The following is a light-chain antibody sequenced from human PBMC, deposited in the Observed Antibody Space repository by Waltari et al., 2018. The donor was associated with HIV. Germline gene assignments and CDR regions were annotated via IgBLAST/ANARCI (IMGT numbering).Light chain of an antibody. CDR2: SNN. J-gene: IGLJ3*02. Sequence: QSVLTQPPSASGTPGQRVTISCSGSSSNIGSNTVSCFQQLPGTAPKLLIYSNNQRPSRVPDRFAGSKSGASASLAITGLQSEDEADYYCAAWDDSLNGWVFGGGTKLTVL. V-gene: IGLV1-44*01. CDR3: AAWDDSLNGWV. CDR1: SSNIGSNT.